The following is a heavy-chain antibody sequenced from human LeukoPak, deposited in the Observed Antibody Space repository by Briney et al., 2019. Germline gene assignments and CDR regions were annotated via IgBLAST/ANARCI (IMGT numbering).Heavy chain of an antibody. CDR2: IYTSGST. V-gene: IGHV4-4*07. J-gene: IGHJ4*02. Sequence: SETLSLTCTVPGGSISSYYWSWIRQPAGKGLEWIGRIYTSGSTNYNPSLKSRVTMSVDTSKNQFSLKLSSVTAADTAVYYCALLYDYVWGSYLDYWGQGTQVTVSS. CDR1: GGSISSYY. CDR3: ALLYDYVWGSYLDY. D-gene: IGHD3-16*02.